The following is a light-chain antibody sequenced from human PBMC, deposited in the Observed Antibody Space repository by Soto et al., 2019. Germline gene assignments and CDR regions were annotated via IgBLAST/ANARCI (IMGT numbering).Light chain of an antibody. J-gene: IGKJ1*01. CDR3: QQYLHTPRT. Sequence: DAVMTQSPDSLAASLGERATIRCKSSQCLLYSLDNKSYLARYQQKPGQPPKLLIYWASTWASGVPDRFSGSGSGTDFTLTINSLQAEDVAVYYCQQYLHTPRTFGQGTKVDI. CDR1: QCLLYSLDNKSY. V-gene: IGKV4-1*01. CDR2: WAS.